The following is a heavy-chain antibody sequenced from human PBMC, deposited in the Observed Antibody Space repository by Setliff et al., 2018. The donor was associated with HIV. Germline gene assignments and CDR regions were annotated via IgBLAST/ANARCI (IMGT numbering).Heavy chain of an antibody. D-gene: IGHD6-13*01. Sequence: PSETLSLTCTVSGGSISSHYWSWIRQPPGKGLEGIGYIYYSGSTNYNPSLKSRVTMSVDTSKNQFSLKLSSVTAADTGVYYCARHRDPPGSRWIFYYYYMDLWGAGTTVTVSS. CDR3: ARHRDPPGSRWIFYYYYMDL. J-gene: IGHJ6*03. CDR1: GGSISSHY. CDR2: IYYSGST. V-gene: IGHV4-59*08.